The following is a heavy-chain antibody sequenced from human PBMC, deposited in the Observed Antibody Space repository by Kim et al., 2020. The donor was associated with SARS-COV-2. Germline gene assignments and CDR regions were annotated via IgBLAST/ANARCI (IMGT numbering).Heavy chain of an antibody. Sequence: SVKVSCKASGGTFSSYAISWVRQAPGQGLEWMGRIIPILGIANYAQKFQGRVTITADKSTSTAYMELSSLRSEDTAVYYCARETWFGEYLPDYWGQGTLVTVPS. D-gene: IGHD3-10*01. CDR2: IIPILGIA. J-gene: IGHJ4*02. V-gene: IGHV1-69*04. CDR3: ARETWFGEYLPDY. CDR1: GGTFSSYA.